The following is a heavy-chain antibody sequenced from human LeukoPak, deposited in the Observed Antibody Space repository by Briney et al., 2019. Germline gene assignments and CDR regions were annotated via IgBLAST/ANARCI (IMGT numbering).Heavy chain of an antibody. Sequence: GGSLRLSCAASGFTFSSYAMHWVRQAPGKGLEWVAVISYDGSNKYYADSVRGRFTISRDNSKNTLYLQMNSLRAEDTAVYYCARERYSSSWYGGGYFDYWGQGTLVTVSS. D-gene: IGHD6-13*01. J-gene: IGHJ4*02. CDR2: ISYDGSNK. CDR1: GFTFSSYA. V-gene: IGHV3-30-3*01. CDR3: ARERYSSSWYGGGYFDY.